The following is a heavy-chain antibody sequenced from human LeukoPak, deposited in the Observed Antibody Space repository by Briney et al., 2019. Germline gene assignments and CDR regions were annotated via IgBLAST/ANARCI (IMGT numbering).Heavy chain of an antibody. Sequence: ASVKVSCKASGYTFTDYYIDWVRQAPGQGLEWMGWINPNSGGTNYAQKFQGRVTMTRDTSISTAYMELSRLRSDDTAVYYCARDREAAAGTGFDPWGQGTLVTVSS. CDR3: ARDREAAAGTGFDP. CDR2: INPNSGGT. D-gene: IGHD6-13*01. CDR1: GYTFTDYY. J-gene: IGHJ5*02. V-gene: IGHV1-2*02.